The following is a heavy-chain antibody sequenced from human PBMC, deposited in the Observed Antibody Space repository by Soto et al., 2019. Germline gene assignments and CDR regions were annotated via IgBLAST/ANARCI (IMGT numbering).Heavy chain of an antibody. CDR1: GFTFSSYW. CDR3: AREGGADILTGYAYYYYMDV. Sequence: GGSLRLSSAASGFTFSSYWMSWVRQAPGKGLEWVANIKQDGSEKYYVDSVKGRFTISRDNAKNSLYLQMNSLRAEDTAVYYCAREGGADILTGYAYYYYMDVWGKGTTVTVSS. J-gene: IGHJ6*03. D-gene: IGHD3-9*01. V-gene: IGHV3-7*01. CDR2: IKQDGSEK.